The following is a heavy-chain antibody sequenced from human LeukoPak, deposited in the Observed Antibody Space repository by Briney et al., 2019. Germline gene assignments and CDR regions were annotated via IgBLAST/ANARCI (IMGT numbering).Heavy chain of an antibody. CDR3: ARARGYCSSTSCYMGYYYYMDV. CDR1: GFTFSSYS. CDR2: ISSSSSYI. Sequence: PGGSLRLPCAASGFTFSSYSMNWVRQAPGKGLEWVSSISSSSSYIYYADSVKGRFTISRDNAKNSLYLQMNSLRAEDTAVYYCARARGYCSSTSCYMGYYYYMDVWGKGTTVTVSS. V-gene: IGHV3-21*01. D-gene: IGHD2-2*02. J-gene: IGHJ6*03.